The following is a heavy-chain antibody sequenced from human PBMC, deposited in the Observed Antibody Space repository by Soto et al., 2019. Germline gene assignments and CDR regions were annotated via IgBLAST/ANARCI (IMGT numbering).Heavy chain of an antibody. CDR3: ARGRYPSNSYAFDI. CDR2: IYYSGST. J-gene: IGHJ3*02. CDR1: GGSISSGGYY. V-gene: IGHV4-31*03. D-gene: IGHD6-6*01. Sequence: SETLSLTCTVSGGSISSGGYYWSWIRQHPGKGLEWIGYIYYSGSTYYNPSLKSRVTISVDTSKNQFSLKLSSVTAADTAVYYCARGRYPSNSYAFDIWGQGTMVTVSS.